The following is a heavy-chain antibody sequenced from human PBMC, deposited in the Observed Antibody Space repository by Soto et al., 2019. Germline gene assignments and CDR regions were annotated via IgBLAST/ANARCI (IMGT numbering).Heavy chain of an antibody. CDR3: AEDIVATISPLAFDY. V-gene: IGHV3-23*01. CDR1: GFTFSSYA. D-gene: IGHD5-12*01. J-gene: IGHJ4*02. CDR2: ISGSGGST. Sequence: GGSLRLSCAASGFTFSSYAMSWVRQAPGKGLEWVSAISGSGGSTYYADSVKGRFTISRDNSKNTLYLQMNSLRAEDTAVYYCAEDIVATISPLAFDYWGQGTLVTVSS.